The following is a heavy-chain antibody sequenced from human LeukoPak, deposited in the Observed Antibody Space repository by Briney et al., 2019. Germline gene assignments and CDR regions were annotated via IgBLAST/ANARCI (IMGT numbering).Heavy chain of an antibody. CDR1: GYTFTSYD. D-gene: IGHD3-22*01. CDR3: ARRRTLYYYDSSGYLDY. CDR2: INPNSGGT. V-gene: IGHV1-2*02. Sequence: GASVKVSCKASGYTFTSYDINWVRQATGQGLEWMGWINPNSGGTNYAQKFQGRVTMTRDTSISTAYMELSRLRSDDTAVYYCARRRTLYYYDSSGYLDYWGQGTLVTVSS. J-gene: IGHJ4*02.